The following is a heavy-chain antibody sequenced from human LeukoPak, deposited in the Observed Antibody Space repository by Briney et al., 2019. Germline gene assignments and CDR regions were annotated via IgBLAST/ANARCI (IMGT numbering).Heavy chain of an antibody. V-gene: IGHV4-31*03. CDR3: SRGLDSRKLGY. CDR2: IHPSGRL. CDR1: GASSTSGVQN. Sequence: PSETLSFTAPGPGASSTSGVQNGNWIRQTPGKGLEWIGSIHPSGRLYNNPSLESRVTISIDTSKNQFSLNLNSVTAADTAVYFCSRGLDSRKLGYWGQGTLVTVSS. J-gene: IGHJ4*02. D-gene: IGHD3-22*01.